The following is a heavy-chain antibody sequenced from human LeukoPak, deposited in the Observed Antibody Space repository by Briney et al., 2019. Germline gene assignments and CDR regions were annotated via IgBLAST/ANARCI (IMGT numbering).Heavy chain of an antibody. CDR2: ISAYNGNT. CDR1: GYTFTSYG. Sequence: VEFSFQASGYTFTSYGISWVRPAPGQGLEWMCWISAYNGNTNYSQKLQGRVTMTTDTSTSTAYMELRSLRSDDTAVYYCARDRRHGYSSGWPPDYWGQGTLVTVSA. J-gene: IGHJ4*02. CDR3: ARDRRHGYSSGWPPDY. D-gene: IGHD6-19*01. V-gene: IGHV1-18*01.